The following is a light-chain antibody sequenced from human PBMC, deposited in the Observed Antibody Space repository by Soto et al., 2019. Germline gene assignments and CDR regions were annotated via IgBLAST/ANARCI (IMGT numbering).Light chain of an antibody. CDR2: EVN. Sequence: QSALTQPPSASGSPGQSVAISCTGTSSDVGGYNYVSWYQQHPGKAPKLMIYEVNKRPSGVPDRFSGSKSGNTASLTVSGLQAEDEADYYCFSYTTSSAPYVFGTGTKVTVL. CDR3: FSYTTSSAPYV. J-gene: IGLJ1*01. CDR1: SSDVGGYNY. V-gene: IGLV2-8*01.